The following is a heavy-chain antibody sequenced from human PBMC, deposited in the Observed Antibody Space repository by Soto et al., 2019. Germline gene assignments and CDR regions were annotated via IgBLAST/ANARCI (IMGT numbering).Heavy chain of an antibody. V-gene: IGHV1-69*13. J-gene: IGHJ5*02. D-gene: IGHD2-15*01. CDR1: GDTFTSYV. CDR2: IIAIFGTA. Sequence: SVKGSGKASGDTFTSYVISCVRQAPGQGLEWMGGIIAIFGTANYAQKFQGRVTITADESTSTAYMELSSLRSEDTAVYYCARRSSGFAPWGQGTLVTVSS. CDR3: ARRSSGFAP.